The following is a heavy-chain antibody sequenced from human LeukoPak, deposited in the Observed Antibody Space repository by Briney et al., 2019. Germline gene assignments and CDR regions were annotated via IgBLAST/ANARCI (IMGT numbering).Heavy chain of an antibody. J-gene: IGHJ4*02. D-gene: IGHD6-13*01. Sequence: PSETLSLTCTVSAGSIRSYHWNWIRQPPGKGLEWIGYVYYTGSSNYNPSLKSRVTMSVDTSESQFSLKLNSVTAADTAVYYCARWDDSSRSLENWGQGTLVTVSS. CDR1: AGSIRSYH. CDR2: VYYTGSS. V-gene: IGHV4-59*08. CDR3: ARWDDSSRSLEN.